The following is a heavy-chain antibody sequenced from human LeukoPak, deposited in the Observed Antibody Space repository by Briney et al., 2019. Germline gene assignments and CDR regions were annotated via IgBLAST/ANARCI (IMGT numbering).Heavy chain of an antibody. Sequence: GASVKVSCKASGGTFSSYAISWVRQAPGQGLEWVGGIIPIFGTANYAQKFQGRVTITADESTSTAYMELSSLRFEDPPVYYCAREGYYYDSSGNGAFDIWGQGTMVTVSS. CDR3: AREGYYYDSSGNGAFDI. CDR1: GGTFSSYA. CDR2: IIPIFGTA. V-gene: IGHV1-69*13. J-gene: IGHJ3*02. D-gene: IGHD3-22*01.